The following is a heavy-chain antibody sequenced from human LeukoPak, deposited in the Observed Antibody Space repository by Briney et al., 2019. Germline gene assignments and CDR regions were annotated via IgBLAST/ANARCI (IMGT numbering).Heavy chain of an antibody. D-gene: IGHD4-11*01. CDR1: GGSFDSKY. CDR2: IYTSGST. V-gene: IGHV4-4*09. Sequence: SETLSLTCSVSGGSFDSKYWSWIRQPPGKGLEWIGYIYTSGSTNFNPSLRSRVAISIDTSKNQFSLKVYSVTAADTAVYYCANYIRTVHYYMDVWGKGTTVSVSS. CDR3: ANYIRTVHYYMDV. J-gene: IGHJ6*03.